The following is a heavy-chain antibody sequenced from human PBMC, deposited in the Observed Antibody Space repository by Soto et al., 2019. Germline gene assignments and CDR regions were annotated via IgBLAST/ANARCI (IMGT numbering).Heavy chain of an antibody. Sequence: GGSLRLSCAASGLTFSGHWMTWVRQAPGKGLEWVANIKQDGSEKYYVDSVKGRFTISRDNAKNSVFLQMNSLTVEDTAMYYCASRVPDVAYYGVFDYWGQGTLVTVSS. D-gene: IGHD3-3*01. V-gene: IGHV3-7*03. CDR3: ASRVPDVAYYGVFDY. CDR2: IKQDGSEK. J-gene: IGHJ4*02. CDR1: GLTFSGHW.